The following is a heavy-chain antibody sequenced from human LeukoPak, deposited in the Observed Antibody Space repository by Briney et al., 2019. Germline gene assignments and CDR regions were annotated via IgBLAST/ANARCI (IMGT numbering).Heavy chain of an antibody. Sequence: GGSLRLSCAASGFIFSSYGMHWVRQAPGKGLEWVAVMWYDGSNKYYTDSVKGRFTISRDNSKNTLYLQMNSLRAEDTAVHYCARERSNYYYYYAMDVWGQGTTVTVSS. D-gene: IGHD4-11*01. CDR2: MWYDGSNK. V-gene: IGHV3-33*01. CDR3: ARERSNYYYYYAMDV. J-gene: IGHJ6*02. CDR1: GFIFSSYG.